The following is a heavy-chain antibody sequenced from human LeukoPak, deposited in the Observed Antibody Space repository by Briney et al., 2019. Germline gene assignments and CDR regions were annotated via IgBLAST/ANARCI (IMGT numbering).Heavy chain of an antibody. V-gene: IGHV1-18*01. CDR2: ISAYTGNT. J-gene: IGHJ6*03. CDR1: GYNFTTYG. D-gene: IGHD2-2*01. Sequence: GASVKVSCKASGYNFTTYGISWVRQAPGQGLEWMGWISAYTGNTNYAQNLQGRVTLNTDTSTSTAYMELRSLRSDDTAVYYCAGCSSFCSSASCLAYFYYYYMDVWGKGTTVTVSS. CDR3: AGCSSFCSSASCLAYFYYYYMDV.